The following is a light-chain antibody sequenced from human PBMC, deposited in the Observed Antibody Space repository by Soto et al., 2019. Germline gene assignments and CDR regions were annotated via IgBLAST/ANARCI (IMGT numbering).Light chain of an antibody. Sequence: DIQMIQSPSSLSASVGDRVTITCRAGQSIGNYLSWYQQKPGKAPKLLINVASTLHSGVPSRFSGSGSGTDFTLAISSLQPEDFAVYYCQQYNNWPLTFGGGTKVDIK. V-gene: IGKV1-39*01. J-gene: IGKJ4*01. CDR2: VAS. CDR3: QQYNNWPLT. CDR1: QSIGNY.